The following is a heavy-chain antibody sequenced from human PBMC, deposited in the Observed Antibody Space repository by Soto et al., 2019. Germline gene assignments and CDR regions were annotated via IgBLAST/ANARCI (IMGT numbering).Heavy chain of an antibody. V-gene: IGHV1-46*01. D-gene: IGHD2-15*01. CDR2: INPSSGNT. Sequence: GASVKVSCKASGYTFTSYYMHWVRQAPGQGLEWMGMINPSSGNTSYAQKLQGRVTMTTDTSTSTAYMELRSLRSDDTAVYYCARGGQLLPNYYYYYGMDVWGQGTTVTVSS. CDR1: GYTFTSYY. CDR3: ARGGQLLPNYYYYYGMDV. J-gene: IGHJ6*02.